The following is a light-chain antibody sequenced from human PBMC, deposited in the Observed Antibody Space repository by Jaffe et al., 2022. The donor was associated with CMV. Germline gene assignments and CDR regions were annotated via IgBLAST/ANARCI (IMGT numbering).Light chain of an antibody. V-gene: IGKV1-5*03. CDR3: QQYNSYPWT. Sequence: DIQMTQSPSILSASVGDSVAISCRASQFISRWLAWYQQKQGKPPNLLIYEASNLESGVPSRFSGSGSGIEFNLTISSLQPDDFATYYCQQYNSYPWTFGQGTKVEIK. J-gene: IGKJ1*01. CDR1: QFISRW. CDR2: EAS.